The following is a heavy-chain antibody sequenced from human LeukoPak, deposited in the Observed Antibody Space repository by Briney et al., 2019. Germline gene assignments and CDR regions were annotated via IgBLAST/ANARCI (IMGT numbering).Heavy chain of an antibody. Sequence: SETLSLTCTVSGGSISSTGYCWSWIRQPAGKGLEWIGHIYTNGNTNYNPSLKSRVTISVDTSKNQFPLKLSSVTAADTAVYYCARDRAVAGDPFDYWGQGTLVTVSS. V-gene: IGHV4-61*09. CDR1: GGSISSTGYC. CDR3: ARDRAVAGDPFDY. CDR2: IYTNGNT. J-gene: IGHJ4*02. D-gene: IGHD6-19*01.